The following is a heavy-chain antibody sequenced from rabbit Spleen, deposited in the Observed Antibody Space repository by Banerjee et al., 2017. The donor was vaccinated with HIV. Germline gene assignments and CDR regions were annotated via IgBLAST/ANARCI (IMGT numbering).Heavy chain of an antibody. Sequence: EQLEESGGGLVKPEGSLTLTCKASGVSFSVSYYMCWVHQAPGKGLEWIGCIDTGSSGSTYYASWAKGRFTIFKTSSTTVILHMTSLTAADTATYFCARDLVGVIGWNFYLWGQGTLVTVS. V-gene: IGHV1S45*01. J-gene: IGHJ4*01. CDR3: ARDLVGVIGWNFYL. D-gene: IGHD1-1*01. CDR1: GVSFSVSYY. CDR2: IDTGSSGST.